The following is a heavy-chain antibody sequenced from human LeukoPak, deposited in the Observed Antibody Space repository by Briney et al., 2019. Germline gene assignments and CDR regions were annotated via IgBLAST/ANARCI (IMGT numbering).Heavy chain of an antibody. Sequence: GSLRLSCAASGFTVSSNYMSWVRQAPGKGLEWVSIIYNGGGSTYYADSVKGRFTISRDNSKNTLYLQTNSLRAEDTAVYYCARAPHYDPPIDWGQGSLVTVSS. J-gene: IGHJ4*02. D-gene: IGHD3-3*01. CDR2: IYNGGGST. CDR1: GFTVSSNY. V-gene: IGHV3-53*01. CDR3: ARAPHYDPPID.